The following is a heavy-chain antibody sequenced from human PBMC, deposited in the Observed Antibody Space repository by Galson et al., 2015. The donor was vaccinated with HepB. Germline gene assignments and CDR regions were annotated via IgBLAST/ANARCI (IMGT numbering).Heavy chain of an antibody. J-gene: IGHJ2*01. D-gene: IGHD6-13*01. CDR2: INPNSGGT. Sequence: SVKVSCKASGYTFTGYYMHWVRQAPGQGLEWMGWINPNSGGTNYAQKFQGRVTMTRDTSISTAYMELSRLRSDDTAVYYCARDSRTAAGTWYFDLWGRGTLVTVSS. CDR1: GYTFTGYY. CDR3: ARDSRTAAGTWYFDL. V-gene: IGHV1-2*02.